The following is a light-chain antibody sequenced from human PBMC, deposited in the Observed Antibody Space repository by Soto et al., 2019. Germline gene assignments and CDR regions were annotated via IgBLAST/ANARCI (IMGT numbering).Light chain of an antibody. V-gene: IGKV3-20*01. CDR1: QDVSNNY. J-gene: IGKJ4*01. CDR3: QQYGGSPKLT. Sequence: IVLTQSPGTLSLSPGERATLSCRASQDVSNNYLAWYQQKPGQAPRLLMYGASSRATGIPDRFSGSGSGTDFTLTISRLEPEDFAVYYCQQYGGSPKLTFGGGTKVEIK. CDR2: GAS.